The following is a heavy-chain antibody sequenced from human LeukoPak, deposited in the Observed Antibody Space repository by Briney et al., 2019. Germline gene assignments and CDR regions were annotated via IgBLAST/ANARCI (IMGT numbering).Heavy chain of an antibody. Sequence: GASVKVSCKASGHIFISYYIHWVRQAPGQGLEWMGVINPSDGSTNYAQKFQGRVTMTRDTSTTTVYLELSGLRSEDTAVYYCASDVAREFDYWGQGTLVTVSS. CDR1: GHIFISYY. J-gene: IGHJ4*02. D-gene: IGHD5-24*01. CDR2: INPSDGST. CDR3: ASDVAREFDY. V-gene: IGHV1-46*01.